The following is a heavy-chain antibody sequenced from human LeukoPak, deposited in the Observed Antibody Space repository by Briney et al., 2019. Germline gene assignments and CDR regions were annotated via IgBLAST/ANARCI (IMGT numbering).Heavy chain of an antibody. D-gene: IGHD5-12*01. Sequence: GGSLRLSCAASGFIFTKYWMSWVRQAPGKGLEWVANIKQDGSEKYYVDSVKGRFTISRDNAKNSLYLQMNSLRAEDTAVYYCARVGYSGYGGFYFDYWGQGTLVTVSS. CDR2: IKQDGSEK. CDR1: GFIFTKYW. CDR3: ARVGYSGYGGFYFDY. V-gene: IGHV3-7*01. J-gene: IGHJ4*02.